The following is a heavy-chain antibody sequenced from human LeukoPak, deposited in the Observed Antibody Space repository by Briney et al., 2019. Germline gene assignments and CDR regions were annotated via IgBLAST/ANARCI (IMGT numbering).Heavy chain of an antibody. CDR2: ISWNSGSI. V-gene: IGHV3-9*01. Sequence: GRSLRLSCAASGFTFDDYAMHWVRQAPGKGLEWVSGISWNSGSIGYADSVKGRFTISRDNAKNSLYLQMNSLRAEDTALYYCAKGSGLSYYYYYMDVWGKGTTVTVS. D-gene: IGHD3-10*01. CDR1: GFTFDDYA. CDR3: AKGSGLSYYYYYMDV. J-gene: IGHJ6*03.